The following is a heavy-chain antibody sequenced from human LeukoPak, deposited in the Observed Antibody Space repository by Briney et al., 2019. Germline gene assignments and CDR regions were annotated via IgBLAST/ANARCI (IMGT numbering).Heavy chain of an antibody. CDR2: INVGNGNT. D-gene: IGHD3-3*01. Sequence: ASVKVSCTASGYTFTSYAMHWVRQAPGQRLEWMGWINVGNGNTKYSQKFQGRVTITRDTSASTAYMELSSLRSEDTAVYYCARTIDQLRFLEWLTDYYYGMDVWGQGTTDTVSS. CDR3: ARTIDQLRFLEWLTDYYYGMDV. V-gene: IGHV1-3*01. J-gene: IGHJ6*02. CDR1: GYTFTSYA.